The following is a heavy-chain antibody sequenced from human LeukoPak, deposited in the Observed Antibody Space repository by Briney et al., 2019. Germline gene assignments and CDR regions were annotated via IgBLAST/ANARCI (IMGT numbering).Heavy chain of an antibody. V-gene: IGHV3-53*01. CDR3: ARSQGGTMSLRHFDL. CDR2: INSGGNA. Sequence: PGGSLRLSGAASGFTVSSNYMNWVRQAPGKGLEWVSVINSGGNAYYAASVKGRFTISRDNSKNMLYLQMNSLRADDTAVYYCARSQGGTMSLRHFDLWGRGTLVTVSS. J-gene: IGHJ2*01. D-gene: IGHD3-22*01. CDR1: GFTVSSNY.